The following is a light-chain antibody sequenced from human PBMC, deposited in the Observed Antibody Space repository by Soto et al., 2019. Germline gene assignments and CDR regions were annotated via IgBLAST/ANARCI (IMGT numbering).Light chain of an antibody. Sequence: DIQMTQSPSSLSASIGDRVTLTCRASQTIIRYLNWYQQKPGKAPRLLIYAAPSLQSGVPSRFSGSGSGTDFTLTVSSLQPEDFATYYCQQSYKSPRTFGQGTRVEIK. CDR1: QTIIRY. CDR2: AAP. CDR3: QQSYKSPRT. J-gene: IGKJ1*01. V-gene: IGKV1-39*01.